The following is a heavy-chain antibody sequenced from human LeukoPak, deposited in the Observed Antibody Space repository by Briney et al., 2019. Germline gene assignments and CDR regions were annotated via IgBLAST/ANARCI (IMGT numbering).Heavy chain of an antibody. CDR2: ISSSSSTI. D-gene: IGHD1-7*01. CDR3: AKAATHNWNYGGRFDP. V-gene: IGHV3-48*04. Sequence: GGSLRLSCAASGFTFSSYSMNWVRQAPGKGLEWVSYISSSSSTIYYADSVKGRFTISRDNAKNSLYLQMNSLRAEDMALYYCAKAATHNWNYGGRFDPWGQGTLVTVSS. J-gene: IGHJ5*02. CDR1: GFTFSSYS.